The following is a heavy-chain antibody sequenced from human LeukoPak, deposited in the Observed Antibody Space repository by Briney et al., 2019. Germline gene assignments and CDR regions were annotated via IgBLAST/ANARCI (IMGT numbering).Heavy chain of an antibody. CDR1: GGAFTGYY. Sequence: SETLSLTCAGSGGAFTGYYWSWIRQPPGKGLEWIGEINHSGATNYNPSLKSRVTISVDTSKNQFSLKLSSVTAADTAVYYCARHVPRWLQTHETNDYWGQGTLVTVSS. V-gene: IGHV4-34*01. CDR3: ARHVPRWLQTHETNDY. CDR2: INHSGAT. D-gene: IGHD5-24*01. J-gene: IGHJ4*02.